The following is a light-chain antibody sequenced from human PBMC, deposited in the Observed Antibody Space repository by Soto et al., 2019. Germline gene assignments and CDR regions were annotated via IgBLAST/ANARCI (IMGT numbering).Light chain of an antibody. CDR1: SSDVGGYNY. CDR3: SSYTSSSIRYV. V-gene: IGLV2-14*01. J-gene: IGLJ1*01. Sequence: QSALTQPASVSGSPGQSITISCTGTSSDVGGYNYVSWYQQHPGKAPKLMIYDVSNRPSGVSSRFSGSKSGNTASLTISGLQAEDGADYYCSSYTSSSIRYVFGTGTRSPS. CDR2: DVS.